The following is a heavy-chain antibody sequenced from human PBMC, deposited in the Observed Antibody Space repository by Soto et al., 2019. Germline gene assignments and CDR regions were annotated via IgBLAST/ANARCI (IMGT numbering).Heavy chain of an antibody. CDR1: GGSISRGDYY. D-gene: IGHD5-12*01. CDR2: IYYIGST. J-gene: IGHJ4*02. V-gene: IGHV4-30-4*01. CDR3: ARDVVATIRGDHYFDY. Sequence: SETLSLTCAVSGGSISRGDYYWNWILQPPGKGLEWILYIYYIGSTDYNPSLQSRFTISVDTSKNLVSLKMSSVTAADTAVYYCARDVVATIRGDHYFDYWGQRALVTVSS.